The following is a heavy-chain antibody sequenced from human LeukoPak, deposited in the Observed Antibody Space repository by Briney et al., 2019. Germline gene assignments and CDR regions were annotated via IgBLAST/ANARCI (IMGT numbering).Heavy chain of an antibody. CDR3: ARAPAGSPFDY. CDR2: INHSGST. Sequence: SETLSLTCAVYGGSFSGYYWSWIRQPPGKGLEWIGEINHSGSTNYNPSLKSRVTISVDTSKNQFSLKLSSVTAADTAVYYCARAPAGSPFDYWGQGTLVSVSS. CDR1: GGSFSGYY. J-gene: IGHJ4*02. V-gene: IGHV4-34*01.